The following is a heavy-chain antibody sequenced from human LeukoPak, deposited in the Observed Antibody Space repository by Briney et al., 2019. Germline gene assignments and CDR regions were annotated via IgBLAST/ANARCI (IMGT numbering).Heavy chain of an antibody. J-gene: IGHJ4*02. CDR2: ISVSGGST. D-gene: IGHD1-26*01. V-gene: IGHV3-23*01. Sequence: GGSLRLSCAASGFTYSSYAMSWVRQAPGKGLEWVSAISVSGGSTYYADSVKGRFTISRDNSKNTLYLQMNSLRSDDTAVYYCARGKRSGSYYKASDYWGQGTLVTVSS. CDR1: GFTYSSYA. CDR3: ARGKRSGSYYKASDY.